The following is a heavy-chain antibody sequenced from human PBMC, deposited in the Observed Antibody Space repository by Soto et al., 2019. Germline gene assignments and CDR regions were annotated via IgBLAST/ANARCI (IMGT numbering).Heavy chain of an antibody. CDR2: TFRKGDT. Sequence: PGGSLRLSCAASGFTFSNYAMTWVRQTPGKGLEWIGETFRKGDTNYNAFLKSRVSIYIDKSRNQVSLILTSVTAADTAVYYCASHVETRGYGAFDIWGQGTVVTVSS. CDR1: GFTFSNYAM. CDR3: ASHVETRGYGAFDI. D-gene: IGHD3-3*01. J-gene: IGHJ3*02. V-gene: IGHV4-4*02.